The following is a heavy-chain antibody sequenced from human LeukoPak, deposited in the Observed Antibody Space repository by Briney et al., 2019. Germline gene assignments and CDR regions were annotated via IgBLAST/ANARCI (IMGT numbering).Heavy chain of an antibody. CDR3: AKGGTNDMATSF. CDR2: ISGSGGST. V-gene: IGHV3-23*01. Sequence: GGSLRLSCAASGFTFSSYAMSWVRQAPGKGLEWVSAISGSGGSTYYADSVKGRFTISRDNSKNTLYLQINSLRVEDTAVYYCAKGGTNDMATSFWGLGTLVTVSS. D-gene: IGHD5-24*01. CDR1: GFTFSSYA. J-gene: IGHJ4*02.